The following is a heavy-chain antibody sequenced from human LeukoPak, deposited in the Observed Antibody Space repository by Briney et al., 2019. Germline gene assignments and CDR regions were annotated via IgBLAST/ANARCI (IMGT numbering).Heavy chain of an antibody. V-gene: IGHV1-46*01. D-gene: IGHD3-3*01. Sequence: GASVKVSCKASGYTFTSYYMHWVRQAPGQGLEWMGIINPSGGSTSYAQKFQGRVTMTRDMSTSTVYMELSSLRSEDTAVYYCARGGYYDFWSGYQDNNWFDPWGQGTLVTVSS. J-gene: IGHJ5*02. CDR1: GYTFTSYY. CDR3: ARGGYYDFWSGYQDNNWFDP. CDR2: INPSGGST.